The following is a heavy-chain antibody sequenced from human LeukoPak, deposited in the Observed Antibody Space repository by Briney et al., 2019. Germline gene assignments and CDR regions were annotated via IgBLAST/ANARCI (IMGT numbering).Heavy chain of an antibody. CDR3: ARSTTENYYYYYMDV. V-gene: IGHV3-23*01. Sequence: GGSLRLSCAASGFTFNNFAMSWVRQAPGKGLEWVSAISGSGGSTYYADSVKGRFTISRDNSKNTLYLQMNSLRAEDTAVYYCARSTTENYYYYYMDVWGKGTTVTISS. CDR1: GFTFNNFA. CDR2: ISGSGGST. D-gene: IGHD4-17*01. J-gene: IGHJ6*03.